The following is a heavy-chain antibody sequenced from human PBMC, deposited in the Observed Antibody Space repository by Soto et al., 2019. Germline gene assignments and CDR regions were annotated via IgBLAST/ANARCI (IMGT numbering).Heavy chain of an antibody. J-gene: IGHJ4*02. CDR2: ISSDGNNK. V-gene: IGHV3-30-3*01. Sequence: GGSLRLSGAACGFTFSYYAIHWVRQAPGKGLEWVALISSDGNNKYYEDSVNGRFTIPRDNSKNTLYLQISSLAAEDTAIYYCARDLGLPGTPFDYGGQGTLVTSPQ. D-gene: IGHD2-21*02. CDR1: GFTFSYYA. CDR3: ARDLGLPGTPFDY.